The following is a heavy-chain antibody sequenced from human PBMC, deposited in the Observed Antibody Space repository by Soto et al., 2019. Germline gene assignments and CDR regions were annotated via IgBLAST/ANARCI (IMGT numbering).Heavy chain of an antibody. J-gene: IGHJ6*02. Sequence: ELQLVQSGAEVKKPGESLKISCKGSGYSFGNYWIGWVRQMPGKGLEWMGIIYPDDSATKSSPSFEGQVTISADKSIRTAYLQWSSLRASDTARYYCARHVPGLVVVATPYENMDVWGQGTTVTVSS. CDR3: ARHVPGLVVVATPYENMDV. V-gene: IGHV5-51*01. CDR2: IYPDDSAT. D-gene: IGHD2-15*01. CDR1: GYSFGNYW.